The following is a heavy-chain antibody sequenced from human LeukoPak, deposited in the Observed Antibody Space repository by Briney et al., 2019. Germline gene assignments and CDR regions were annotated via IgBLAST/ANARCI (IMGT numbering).Heavy chain of an antibody. J-gene: IGHJ4*02. CDR1: GFTFRSYS. CDR2: IRGGADDT. D-gene: IGHD1-26*01. Sequence: PGGSLRLSCAASGFTFRSYSMAWVRLAPGKGLEWVSVIRGGADDTSYADSVKGRFTISRDNSKNTLYLQMNSLRVEDTAVYYCAKDDVTSGSLYYFDYWGQGTLVTVSS. V-gene: IGHV3-23*01. CDR3: AKDDVTSGSLYYFDY.